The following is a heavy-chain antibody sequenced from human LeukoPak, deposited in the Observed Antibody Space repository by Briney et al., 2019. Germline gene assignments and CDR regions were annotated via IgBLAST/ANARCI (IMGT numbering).Heavy chain of an antibody. Sequence: GGSLRLSCAASGFTFSGSAMHWVRQASGKGLEWVGRIRSKANSYATAYAASVKGRFTISRDDSKNTLYLQMNSLRAEDTAVYYCAIEQWELKYWGQGTLVTVSS. J-gene: IGHJ4*02. CDR3: AIEQWELKY. V-gene: IGHV3-73*01. CDR2: IRSKANSYAT. CDR1: GFTFSGSA. D-gene: IGHD1-26*01.